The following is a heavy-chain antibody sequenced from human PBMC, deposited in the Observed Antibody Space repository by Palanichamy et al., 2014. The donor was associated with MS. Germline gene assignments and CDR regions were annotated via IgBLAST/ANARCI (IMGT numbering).Heavy chain of an antibody. D-gene: IGHD3/OR15-3a*01. CDR1: GRSVGDNNKY. Sequence: QLHLQESGPGLVKPSETLSLTCTVSGRSVGDNNKYWGWIRQPPGKGLDWIGTVHESGSTYHKASLKSRITISKGPSKNQFTLNLTSVTAADAAIYYCATSQSMISIQDWGQGTLVTVSS. CDR2: VHESGST. CDR3: ATSQSMISIQD. V-gene: IGHV4-39*07. J-gene: IGHJ4*02.